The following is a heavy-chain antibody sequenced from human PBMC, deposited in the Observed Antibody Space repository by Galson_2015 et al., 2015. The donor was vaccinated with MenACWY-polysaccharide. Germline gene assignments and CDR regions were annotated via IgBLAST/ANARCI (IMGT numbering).Heavy chain of an antibody. D-gene: IGHD2-2*01. Sequence: SLRLSCAASGFTFSSYWMHWVRQAPGKGLVWVSRINSDGSSTSYADSVKGRFTISRDNAKNTLYLQMNSLRAEDTAVYYCAIYCSSTSCYARGVADYWGQGTLVTVSS. J-gene: IGHJ4*02. CDR1: GFTFSSYW. V-gene: IGHV3-74*01. CDR3: AIYCSSTSCYARGVADY. CDR2: INSDGSST.